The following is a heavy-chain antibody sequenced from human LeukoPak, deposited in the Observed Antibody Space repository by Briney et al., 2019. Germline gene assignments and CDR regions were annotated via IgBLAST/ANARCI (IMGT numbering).Heavy chain of an antibody. J-gene: IGHJ4*02. CDR3: ARDSSSLPLDY. CDR1: GGSISSHY. V-gene: IGHV4-59*11. Sequence: SETLSLTCTVSGGSISSHYWSWIRQPPGKGLEWIGYIYYSGSTNYNPSLKSRVTISVDTSKNQFSLKLSSVTAADTAVYYCARDSSSLPLDYWGQGTLVTVPS. D-gene: IGHD6-6*01. CDR2: IYYSGST.